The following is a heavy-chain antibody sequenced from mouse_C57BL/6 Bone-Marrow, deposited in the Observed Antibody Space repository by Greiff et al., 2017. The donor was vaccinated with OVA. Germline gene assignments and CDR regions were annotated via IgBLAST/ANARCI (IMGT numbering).Heavy chain of an antibody. CDR1: GFNIKDDY. V-gene: IGHV14-4*01. J-gene: IGHJ4*01. CDR3: TTKDYYGISYYAMDY. CDR2: IDPENGDT. Sequence: EVQLQQSGAELVRPGASVKLSCTASGFNIKDDYMHWVKQRPEQGLEWIGWIDPENGDTEYASKFQGKATITADTSSNTAYLQLSSLTSEDTAVYYCTTKDYYGISYYAMDYWGQGTSVTVSS. D-gene: IGHD1-1*01.